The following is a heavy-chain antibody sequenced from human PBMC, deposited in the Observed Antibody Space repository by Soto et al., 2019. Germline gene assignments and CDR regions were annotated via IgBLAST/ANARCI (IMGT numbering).Heavy chain of an antibody. J-gene: IGHJ3*02. D-gene: IGHD3-10*01. Sequence: GGSLRLSCAASGFTFSGSAMHWVRQASGKGLEWVGRIRSKANSYATAYAASVKGRFTISRDDSKNTAYLQMNSLKTEDTAVYYCTRRSDYYGSGSYYVIRAFDIWGQGTMVTVSS. CDR3: TRRSDYYGSGSYYVIRAFDI. CDR1: GFTFSGSA. CDR2: IRSKANSYAT. V-gene: IGHV3-73*01.